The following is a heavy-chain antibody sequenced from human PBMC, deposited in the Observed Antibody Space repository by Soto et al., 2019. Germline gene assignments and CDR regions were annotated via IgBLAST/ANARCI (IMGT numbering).Heavy chain of an antibody. CDR2: IVVGSGNT. J-gene: IGHJ4*02. D-gene: IGHD3-22*01. Sequence: GASVKVSCKASGYTFTSYAMHWVRQAPGQRLEWIGWIVVGSGNTNYAQKFQERVTITRDMSTSTAYMQLSSLRSEDTAVYYCAAVPYYYDSSAYYFDYWGQGTLVTVSS. CDR1: GYTFTSYA. V-gene: IGHV1-58*02. CDR3: AAVPYYYDSSAYYFDY.